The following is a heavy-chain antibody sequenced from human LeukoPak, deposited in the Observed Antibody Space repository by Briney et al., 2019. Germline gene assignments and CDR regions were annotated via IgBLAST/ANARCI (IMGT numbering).Heavy chain of an antibody. CDR2: IGTAGDT. J-gene: IGHJ5*02. Sequence: GGSLRLSCAASGFTFSSYDMHWVRQATGKGLECVSAIGTAGDTYYPGSVKGRFTISRENAKNSLYLQMNSLRAEDTAVYYCARGDCSGGSRSLRGFDPWGQGTLVTVSS. CDR3: ARGDCSGGSRSLRGFDP. D-gene: IGHD2-15*01. CDR1: GFTFSSYD. V-gene: IGHV3-13*01.